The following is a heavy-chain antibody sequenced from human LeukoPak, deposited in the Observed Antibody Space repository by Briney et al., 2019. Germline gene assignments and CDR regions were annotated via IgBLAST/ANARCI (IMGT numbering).Heavy chain of an antibody. D-gene: IGHD6-19*01. CDR2: IYYSGSN. V-gene: IGHV4-31*03. J-gene: IGHJ3*02. CDR3: ARGDIAVASSTGDAFDI. Sequence: SETLSLTCTVSGGSISSGGYYWSWIRQHPGKGLEWIGYIYYSGSNYYNPSLKSRVTISVDTSKNQFSLKLSSVTAADTAVYYCARGDIAVASSTGDAFDIWGQGTMVTVSS. CDR1: GGSISSGGYY.